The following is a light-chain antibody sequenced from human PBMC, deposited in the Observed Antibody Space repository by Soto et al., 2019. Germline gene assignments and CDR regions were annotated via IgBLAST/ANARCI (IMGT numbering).Light chain of an antibody. CDR3: QQFNSYPIT. J-gene: IGKJ5*01. V-gene: IGKV1-5*01. CDR1: QSISSW. Sequence: DIQMTQSPSPLSASVGDRVTITCRASQSISSWLAWYQQKPGKAPTLLIYDASSLESGVPSRFSGSGSGTEFILTISSLQPEDFATYYCQQFNSYPITFGQGTRLEI. CDR2: DAS.